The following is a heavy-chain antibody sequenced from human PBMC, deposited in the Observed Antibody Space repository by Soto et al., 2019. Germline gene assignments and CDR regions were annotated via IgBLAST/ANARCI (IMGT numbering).Heavy chain of an antibody. V-gene: IGHV3-30-3*01. Sequence: QVQLVESGGGVVQPGRSLRLSCAASGFTFSSYAMHWVRQAPGKGLEWVAVISYDGSNKYYADSVKGRFTISRDNSKNTLYLQMNSLRAEDTAVYYCARDTPGLDGNDAFDIWGQGTMVTVSS. CDR2: ISYDGSNK. CDR1: GFTFSSYA. J-gene: IGHJ3*02. D-gene: IGHD6-19*01. CDR3: ARDTPGLDGNDAFDI.